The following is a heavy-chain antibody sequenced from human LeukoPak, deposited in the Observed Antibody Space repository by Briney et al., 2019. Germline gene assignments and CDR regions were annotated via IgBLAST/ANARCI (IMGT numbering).Heavy chain of an antibody. V-gene: IGHV1-24*01. CDR3: ATHYQLLYLCYFDY. CDR1: GYTLTELS. Sequence: ASVKVSCKVSGYTLTELSMHWVRQAPGKGLEWMGGFDPEDGETIYAQKFQGRVTMTEDTSTDTAYMELSRLRSEDTAVYYCATHYQLLYLCYFDYWGQGTLVTVSS. CDR2: FDPEDGET. J-gene: IGHJ4*02. D-gene: IGHD2-2*02.